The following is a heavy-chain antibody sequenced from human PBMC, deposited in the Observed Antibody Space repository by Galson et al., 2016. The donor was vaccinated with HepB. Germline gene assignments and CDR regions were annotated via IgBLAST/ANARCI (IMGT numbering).Heavy chain of an antibody. V-gene: IGHV3-21*01. J-gene: IGHJ4*02. Sequence: SLRLSCAASGFNFSHHTMSWVRQVPGKGLEWLSSISSGNTFIYYADSVKGRFTISRDNAKNSLYLLMNSLRAEDTAIYYCARDLDYFHYWGPGTQVAVSS. CDR3: ARDLDYFHY. CDR2: ISSGNTFI. CDR1: GFNFSHHT.